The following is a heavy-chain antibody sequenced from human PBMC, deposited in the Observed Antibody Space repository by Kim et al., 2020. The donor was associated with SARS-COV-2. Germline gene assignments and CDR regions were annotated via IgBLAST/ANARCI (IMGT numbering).Heavy chain of an antibody. D-gene: IGHD3-3*01. CDR2: ISSSSSYI. J-gene: IGHJ4*02. CDR3: ARGVITIFGVDKGPIDY. V-gene: IGHV3-21*01. Sequence: GGSLRLSCAASGFTFSSYSMNWVRQAPGKGLEWVSSISSSSSYIYYADSVKGRFTISRDNAKNSLYLQMNSLRAEDTAVYYCARGVITIFGVDKGPIDYWGQGTLVTVSS. CDR1: GFTFSSYS.